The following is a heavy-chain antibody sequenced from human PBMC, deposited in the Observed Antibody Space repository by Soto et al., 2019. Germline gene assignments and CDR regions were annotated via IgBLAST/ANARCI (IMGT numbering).Heavy chain of an antibody. CDR2: IYYSGST. CDR1: GGSISSGDYY. V-gene: IGHV4-30-4*01. D-gene: IGHD3-3*01. Sequence: SETLSLTCTVSGGSISSGDYYWSWIRQPPGKGLEWIGYIYYSGSTYYNPSLKSRVTISVDTSKNQFSLKLSSVTAADTAVYYCARGVTYYDFWSGYHLEPLDYWGQGTLVTVSS. CDR3: ARGVTYYDFWSGYHLEPLDY. J-gene: IGHJ4*02.